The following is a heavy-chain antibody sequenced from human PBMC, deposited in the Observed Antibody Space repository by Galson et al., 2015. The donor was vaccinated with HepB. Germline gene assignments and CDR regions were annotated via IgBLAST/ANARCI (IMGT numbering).Heavy chain of an antibody. Sequence: SLRLSCAASGFTFNTYWMNWIRQAPGKGLKWVANIKEDGSDKNYVASVKGRFTISRDNAKGSLYLQMNSLRAEDTALYYCARPRDGYNDYFDYCGQGTLVTVSS. CDR2: IKEDGSDK. CDR3: ARPRDGYNDYFDY. CDR1: GFTFNTYW. V-gene: IGHV3-7*01. D-gene: IGHD5-24*01. J-gene: IGHJ4*02.